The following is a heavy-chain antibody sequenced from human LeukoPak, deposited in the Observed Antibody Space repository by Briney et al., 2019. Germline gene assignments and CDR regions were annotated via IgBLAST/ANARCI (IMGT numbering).Heavy chain of an antibody. CDR2: IVPIFGTA. CDR3: ARDRIQLWLFDSNWYFDL. CDR1: GGTFSSYA. J-gene: IGHJ2*01. D-gene: IGHD5-18*01. V-gene: IGHV1-69*13. Sequence: SVKVSCKASGGTFSSYAISWVRQAPGQGLEWMGGIVPIFGTANYAQKFQGRVTITADESTSTAYMELSSLRSEDTAVYYCARDRIQLWLFDSNWYFDLWGRGTLVTVSS.